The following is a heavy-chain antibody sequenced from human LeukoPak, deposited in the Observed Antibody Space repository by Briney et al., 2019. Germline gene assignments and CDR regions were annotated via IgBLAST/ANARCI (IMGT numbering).Heavy chain of an antibody. Sequence: GGSLRLSCEVSGLTVSEAWIHWVRQAPGKGLEWAGRMKSRISGGTPDYAAPVMGRFTISRDDSKNSLYLQMDSLKDEDGGVYYCTWDFVWGQGTMVTVSS. V-gene: IGHV3-15*05. CDR1: GLTVSEAW. D-gene: IGHD1-26*01. CDR2: MKSRISGGTP. CDR3: TWDFV. J-gene: IGHJ3*01.